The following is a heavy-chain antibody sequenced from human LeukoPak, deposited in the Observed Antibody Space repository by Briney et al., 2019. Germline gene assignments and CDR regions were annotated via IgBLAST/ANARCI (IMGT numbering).Heavy chain of an antibody. J-gene: IGHJ4*02. CDR2: INHSGST. V-gene: IGHV4-34*01. CDR3: ARAVCSGGSCYRRTPFDY. Sequence: PSETLSLTCAVYGGSFSGYYWSWIRQPPGKGLEWIGEINHSGSTNYNPSLKSRVTISVDTSKNQFSLKLSSVTAADTAVYCCARAVCSGGSCYRRTPFDYWGQGTLVTVSS. D-gene: IGHD2-15*01. CDR1: GGSFSGYY.